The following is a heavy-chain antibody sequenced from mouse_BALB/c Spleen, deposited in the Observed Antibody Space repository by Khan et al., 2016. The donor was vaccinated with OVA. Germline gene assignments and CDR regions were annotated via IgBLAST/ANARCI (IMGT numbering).Heavy chain of an antibody. CDR3: ARPHYYGSNYYFDY. V-gene: IGHV5-12-1*01. D-gene: IGHD1-1*01. Sequence: EVELVESGGGLVKPGGSLKLSCAASGFAFSSYDMSWVRQTPEKRLEWVAFISTGGGSTYYPDTVKGRFTISRDHAKNTLYLQMSSLKSEDTAMYYCARPHYYGSNYYFDYWGQGTTLTVAS. J-gene: IGHJ2*01. CDR2: ISTGGGST. CDR1: GFAFSSYD.